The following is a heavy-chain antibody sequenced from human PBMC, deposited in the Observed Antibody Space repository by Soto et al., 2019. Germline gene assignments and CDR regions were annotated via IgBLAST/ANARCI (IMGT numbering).Heavy chain of an antibody. CDR3: AMTHYDFWSGYRFDP. CDR1: GFTVTRNY. V-gene: IGHV3-53*01. D-gene: IGHD3-3*01. Sequence: RRLSCAASGFTVTRNYMTWVRQAPGKGLEWVSFIAGGDNTFYADSVKGRFTISRDKSKNTLYLQMNSLRAEDTAVYYCAMTHYDFWSGYRFDPWGQGTLVTVSS. J-gene: IGHJ5*02. CDR2: IAGGDNT.